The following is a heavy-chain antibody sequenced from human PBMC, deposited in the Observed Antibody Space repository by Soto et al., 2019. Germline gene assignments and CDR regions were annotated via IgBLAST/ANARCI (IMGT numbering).Heavy chain of an antibody. J-gene: IGHJ6*02. V-gene: IGHV1-58*01. CDR1: GFTFTSSA. CDR3: AAEGRITMMGYYYGMDV. Sequence: QMQLVQSGPEVKKPGTSVKVSCKASGFTFTSSAVQWVRQARGQRLEWIGWIVVGSGNTNYAQKFQERVTITRDMSTSTAYMELSSLRSEDTAVYYCAAEGRITMMGYYYGMDVWGQGTTVTVSS. D-gene: IGHD3-22*01. CDR2: IVVGSGNT.